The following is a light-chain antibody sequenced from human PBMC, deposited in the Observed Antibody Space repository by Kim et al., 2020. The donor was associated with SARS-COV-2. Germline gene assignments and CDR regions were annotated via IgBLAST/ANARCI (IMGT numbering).Light chain of an antibody. CDR1: SGSIASNY. CDR2: EDN. CDR3: QSYDSSNQV. J-gene: IGLJ2*01. V-gene: IGLV6-57*03. Sequence: GKTVTISCTRSSGSIASNYVHWYQQRPGSAATTVIYEDNQRPSGVPDRFSGSIDSSSNSASLTISGLKTEDEADYYCQSYDSSNQVFGGGTQLTVL.